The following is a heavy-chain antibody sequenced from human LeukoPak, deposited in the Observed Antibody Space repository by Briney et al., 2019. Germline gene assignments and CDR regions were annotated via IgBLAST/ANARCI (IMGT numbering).Heavy chain of an antibody. Sequence: ASVKVSCKASGYTFTSYGISWVRQAPGQGLEWMGWISAYNGNTNYAQKFQGRVTMTRDTPTSTVYMELSSLRSEDTAVYYCARVDTIYSSSSEWDFDYWGQGTLVTVSS. CDR3: ARVDTIYSSSSEWDFDY. CDR1: GYTFTSYG. J-gene: IGHJ4*02. D-gene: IGHD6-6*01. CDR2: ISAYNGNT. V-gene: IGHV1-18*01.